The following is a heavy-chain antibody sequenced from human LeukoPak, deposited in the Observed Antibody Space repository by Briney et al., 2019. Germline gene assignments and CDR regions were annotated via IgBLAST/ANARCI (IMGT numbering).Heavy chain of an antibody. CDR2: INPNSGGT. J-gene: IGHJ4*02. D-gene: IGHD1-26*01. Sequence: ASVKVSCKASGYTFTGYYMHWVRQAPGQGLEWMGWINPNSGGTNYAQKFQGRVTMTRDTSISTAYMELSRLRSDDTAVYYCVRDPGHGGSPSDYWGQGTLVTVSS. V-gene: IGHV1-2*02. CDR1: GYTFTGYY. CDR3: VRDPGHGGSPSDY.